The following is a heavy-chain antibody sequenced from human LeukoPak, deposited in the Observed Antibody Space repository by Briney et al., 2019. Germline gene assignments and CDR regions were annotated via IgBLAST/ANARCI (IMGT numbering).Heavy chain of an antibody. CDR2: ISRNSGSI. J-gene: IGHJ3*02. Sequence: SLRLSCASSGFTFDDYAMHWVRQAPGKGLEWVSGISRNSGSIGYADSVKGRFTISRDNAKNSLYLQMNSLRAEDTALYYCAKDGFGSGRGEDAFDIWGKGTMVTVSS. CDR1: GFTFDDYA. D-gene: IGHD3-10*01. V-gene: IGHV3-9*01. CDR3: AKDGFGSGRGEDAFDI.